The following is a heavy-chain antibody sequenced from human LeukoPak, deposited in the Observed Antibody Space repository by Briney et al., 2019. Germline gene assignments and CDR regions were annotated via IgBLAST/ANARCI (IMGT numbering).Heavy chain of an antibody. CDR2: ISYDGSNK. V-gene: IGHV3-30*18. CDR1: GFTFSRYG. D-gene: IGHD3-10*01. Sequence: GGSLRLSCAASGFTFSRYGMHWVRQAPGKGLEWVAVISYDGSNKLYEDSMKGRFTISRDNSKYTLYLQMNSPRPEDTAVYYCAKDPTLWFGEYIGSWGQGTLVTVSS. J-gene: IGHJ4*02. CDR3: AKDPTLWFGEYIGS.